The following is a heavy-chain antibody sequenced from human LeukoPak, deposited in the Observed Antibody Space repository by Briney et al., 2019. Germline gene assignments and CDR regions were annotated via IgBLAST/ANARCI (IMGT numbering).Heavy chain of an antibody. Sequence: ASVPVSCKASGYTFTGYYMHWVRQAPGQGLEWMGWINPNSGGTNYAQKFQGRVTMTRDTSISTAYRELSRLRSDDTAVYYCARDLGRYGDYLNRFDPWGQGTLVTVSS. D-gene: IGHD4-17*01. CDR1: GYTFTGYY. CDR2: INPNSGGT. J-gene: IGHJ5*02. V-gene: IGHV1-2*02. CDR3: ARDLGRYGDYLNRFDP.